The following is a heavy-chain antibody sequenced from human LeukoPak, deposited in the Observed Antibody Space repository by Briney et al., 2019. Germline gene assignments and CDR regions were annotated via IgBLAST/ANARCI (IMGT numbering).Heavy chain of an antibody. CDR2: IHPRDSET. CDR3: ARLGDQLAYNWFDP. CDR1: GFKFTNYW. D-gene: IGHD2-2*01. J-gene: IGHJ5*02. Sequence: GESLKISCKGYGFKFTNYWIGWVRQMPGKGLDFIGIIHPRDSETRYSPSFQGQVTISADKSISTAYLQWSSLKASDTAMYFCARLGDQLAYNWFDPWGQGTLVTVSS. V-gene: IGHV5-51*01.